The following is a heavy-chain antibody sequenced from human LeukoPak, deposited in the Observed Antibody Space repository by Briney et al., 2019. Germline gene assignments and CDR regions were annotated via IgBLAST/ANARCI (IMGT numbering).Heavy chain of an antibody. D-gene: IGHD3-9*01. CDR2: ISAYNGNT. V-gene: IGHV1-18*01. J-gene: IGHJ5*02. CDR1: GYTFTSYG. Sequence: ASVKVSCKASGYTFTSYGISWVRQAPGQGLEWMGWISAYNGNTNYAQKLQGRVTMTTDTSTSTAYMELRGLRSDDTAVYYCARVLYYDILTGYSNWFDPWGQGTLVTVSS. CDR3: ARVLYYDILTGYSNWFDP.